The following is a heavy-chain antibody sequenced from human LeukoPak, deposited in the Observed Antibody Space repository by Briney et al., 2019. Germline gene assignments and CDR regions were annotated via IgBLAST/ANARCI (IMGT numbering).Heavy chain of an antibody. CDR3: ARDNRMSGYYAYAFDI. CDR1: GFTVSSNY. Sequence: PGGSLRLSCAASGFTVSSNYMSWVRQAPGKGLEWVSVIYSGGSTYYADSVKGRFTTSRDNSKNTLYLQMNSLRAEDTAVYYCARDNRMSGYYAYAFDIWGQGTMVTVSS. CDR2: IYSGGST. D-gene: IGHD3-3*01. J-gene: IGHJ3*02. V-gene: IGHV3-53*01.